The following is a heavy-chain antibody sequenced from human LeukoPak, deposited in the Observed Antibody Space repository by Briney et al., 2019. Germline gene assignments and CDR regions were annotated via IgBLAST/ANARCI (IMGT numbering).Heavy chain of an antibody. J-gene: IGHJ6*03. V-gene: IGHV4-59*01. CDR2: IYYSGST. CDR3: ARVYFYYYMDV. D-gene: IGHD2-21*01. Sequence: LSETLSLTCTVPGGSISSYYWSWIRQPPGKGLEWIGYIYYSGSTNYNPSLKSRVTISVDTSKNQFSLKLSSVTAADTAVYYCARVYFYYYMDVWGKGTTVTISS. CDR1: GGSISSYY.